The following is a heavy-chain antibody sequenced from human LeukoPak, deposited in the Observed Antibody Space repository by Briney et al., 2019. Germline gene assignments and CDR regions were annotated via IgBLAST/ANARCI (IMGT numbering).Heavy chain of an antibody. CDR1: GYTFSNFG. J-gene: IGHJ4*02. D-gene: IGHD3-10*01. V-gene: IGHV1-18*01. CDR2: ISAYNGNT. Sequence: ASVKVSCKTSGYTFSNFGISWVRQAPGQGLEWMGWISAYNGNTNYAQKLQGRVTMTTDTSTSTAYMELRSLRSDDTAVYYCARDVISGARYWGQGTLVTVSS. CDR3: ARDVISGARY.